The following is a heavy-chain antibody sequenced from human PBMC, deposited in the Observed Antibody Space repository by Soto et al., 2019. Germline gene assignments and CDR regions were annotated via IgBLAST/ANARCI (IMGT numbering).Heavy chain of an antibody. CDR2: INHSGST. J-gene: IGHJ6*03. D-gene: IGHD3-10*01. CDR1: GGSFSGYY. Sequence: SETLSLTCAVYGGSFSGYYWSWIRQPPGKGLEWIGEINHSGSTNYNPSLKSRVTISVDTSKNQFSLKLSSVTAADTAVYYCARYGSGSYYQLYYYYYMDVWGKGTTVTVSS. CDR3: ARYGSGSYYQLYYYYYMDV. V-gene: IGHV4-34*01.